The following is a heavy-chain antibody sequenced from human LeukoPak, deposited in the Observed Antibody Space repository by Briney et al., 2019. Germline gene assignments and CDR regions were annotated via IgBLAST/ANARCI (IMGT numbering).Heavy chain of an antibody. CDR3: ARDNKWQQLARNPMVFDY. V-gene: IGHV4-59*01. CDR1: GGSISSYY. Sequence: SETLSLTCTVSGGSISSYYWSWIRQPPGKGLEWIGYIYYSGSTNYNPSLKSRVTISVDTSKNQFSLKLSSVTAADTAVYYCARDNKWQQLARNPMVFDYWGQGTLVTVSS. D-gene: IGHD6-13*01. CDR2: IYYSGST. J-gene: IGHJ4*02.